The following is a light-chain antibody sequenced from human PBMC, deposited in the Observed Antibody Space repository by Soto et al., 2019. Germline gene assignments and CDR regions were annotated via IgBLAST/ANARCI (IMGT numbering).Light chain of an antibody. V-gene: IGKV3-15*01. CDR1: QSVRTY. CDR3: QQYDNWPPVT. J-gene: IGKJ1*01. Sequence: VMTQSPDTLSLSPGESASLSCRASQSVRTYLAWFQQKPGQAPRLLIYVASARAPGVPARFSGRGSGTEFTLTISNLQSEDFAIYYCQQYDNWPPVTFGPGTKVDLK. CDR2: VAS.